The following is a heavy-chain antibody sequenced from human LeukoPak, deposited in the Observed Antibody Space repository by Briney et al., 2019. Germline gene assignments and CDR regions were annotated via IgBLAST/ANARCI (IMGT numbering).Heavy chain of an antibody. V-gene: IGHV3-74*01. CDR2: INSDGSST. CDR3: VTLDRIAVAGTIP. J-gene: IGHJ5*02. Sequence: GGSLRLSCAASGFTFSSYWMHWVRQAPGKGLVWVSRINSDGSSTSYADSVKGRFTISRDNAKNTLYLQMNSLRAEDTAVYYCVTLDRIAVAGTIPWGQGTLVTVSS. D-gene: IGHD6-19*01. CDR1: GFTFSSYW.